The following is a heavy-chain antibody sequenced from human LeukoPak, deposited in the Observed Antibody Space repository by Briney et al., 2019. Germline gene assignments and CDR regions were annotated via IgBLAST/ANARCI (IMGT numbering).Heavy chain of an antibody. J-gene: IGHJ4*02. Sequence: ASVKVSCKASGGTFSSYAISWVRQAPGQGLEWMGWISAYNGNTNYAQKLQGRVTMTTDTSTSTAYMELRSLRSDDTAVYYCARDPVGDSSGWYDYWGQGTLVTVSS. D-gene: IGHD6-19*01. CDR2: ISAYNGNT. V-gene: IGHV1-18*01. CDR1: GGTFSSYA. CDR3: ARDPVGDSSGWYDY.